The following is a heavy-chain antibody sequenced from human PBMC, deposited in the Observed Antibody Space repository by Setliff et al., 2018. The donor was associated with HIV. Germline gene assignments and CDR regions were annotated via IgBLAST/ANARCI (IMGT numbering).Heavy chain of an antibody. Sequence: LSLTCTVSGGSISNNSYYWGWVRQPPGKGLELIGNLFYNGTTYYNPSLKSRVTLSVDTAQHQFTLKLRSVTAADTAIYFCARQFRYPNRAVAGVDYWGQGTLVTVAS. V-gene: IGHV4-39*01. D-gene: IGHD6-19*01. CDR1: GGSISNNSYY. J-gene: IGHJ4*02. CDR3: ARQFRYPNRAVAGVDY. CDR2: LFYNGTT.